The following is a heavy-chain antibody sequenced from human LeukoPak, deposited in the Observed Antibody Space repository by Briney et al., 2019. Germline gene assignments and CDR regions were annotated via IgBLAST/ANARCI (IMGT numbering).Heavy chain of an antibody. J-gene: IGHJ6*03. CDR2: IHYDGNNK. V-gene: IGHV3-30*02. D-gene: IGHD1-26*01. CDR1: GFTFSSYG. CDR3: AKAGNLGGSNYLYYYYYMDV. Sequence: PGGSLRLSCAASGFTFSSYGMHWVRQAPGKGLEWVAFIHYDGNNKYYADSVKGRFTISRDNSKNTLYLQMNGLRAEDTAVYYCAKAGNLGGSNYLYYYYYMDVWGKGTTVTISS.